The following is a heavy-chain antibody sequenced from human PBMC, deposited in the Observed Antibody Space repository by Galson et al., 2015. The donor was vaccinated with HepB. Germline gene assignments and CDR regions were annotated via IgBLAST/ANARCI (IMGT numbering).Heavy chain of an antibody. D-gene: IGHD6-13*01. Sequence: SLRLSCAASGFTVSSNYMSWVRQAPGKGLEWVSVIHSGGATYFADSVKGRFTVSRDTSKNTLYLQMNSLRAEDTAVYFCARGYSNNWYSGLGYWGQGALVTVSS. CDR2: IHSGGAT. V-gene: IGHV3-53*01. J-gene: IGHJ4*02. CDR3: ARGYSNNWYSGLGY. CDR1: GFTVSSNY.